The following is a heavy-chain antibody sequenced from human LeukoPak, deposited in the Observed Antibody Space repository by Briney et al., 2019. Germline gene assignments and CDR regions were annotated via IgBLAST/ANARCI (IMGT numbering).Heavy chain of an antibody. Sequence: PGGSLRLSCAASGFTFSSYWMNWVRQAPGKGLEWVANINEDGSEKYYVDSVKGRFTISRDNTKKSLYLQVNSLRADDTAVYYCHSGSYYDAHDYWGQGTLVTVSS. D-gene: IGHD3-10*01. J-gene: IGHJ4*02. CDR2: INEDGSEK. V-gene: IGHV3-7*01. CDR3: HSGSYYDAHDY. CDR1: GFTFSSYW.